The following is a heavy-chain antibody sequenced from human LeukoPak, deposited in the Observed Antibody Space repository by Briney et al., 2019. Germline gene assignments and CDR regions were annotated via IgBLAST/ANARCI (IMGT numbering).Heavy chain of an antibody. CDR2: ISGSGGST. CDR1: GFTFSSYA. D-gene: IGHD3-16*01. V-gene: IGHV3-23*01. J-gene: IGHJ6*02. CDR3: ARGATFGGTQGAYYYYGMDV. Sequence: PGGSLRLSCAASGFTFSSYAMSWVRQAPGKGLEWVSAISGSGGSTYYADSVKGRFTISRDNSKNTLYLQMNSLRAEDTAVYYCARGATFGGTQGAYYYYGMDVWGQGTTVAVSS.